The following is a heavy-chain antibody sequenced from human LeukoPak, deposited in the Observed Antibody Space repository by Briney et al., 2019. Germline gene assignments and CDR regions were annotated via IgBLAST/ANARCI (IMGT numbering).Heavy chain of an antibody. CDR1: GYTFTSYD. CDR3: AREAASGSSDY. J-gene: IGHJ4*02. CDR2: INPNSGGT. D-gene: IGHD1-26*01. V-gene: IGHV1-2*02. Sequence: GASVKVSCKASGYTFTSYDINWVRQATGQGLEWMGWINPNSGGTNYAQEFQGRVTMTRDTSISTAYMELSRLRSDDTAVYYCAREAASGSSDYWGQGTLVTVSS.